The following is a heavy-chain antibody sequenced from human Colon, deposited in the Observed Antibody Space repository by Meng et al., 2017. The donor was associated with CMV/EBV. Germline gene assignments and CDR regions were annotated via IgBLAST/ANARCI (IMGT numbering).Heavy chain of an antibody. Sequence: ASVKVSCKASGYTFNSYYVHWVRQAPGQGLQWMGVINPRTDYKNYPQKFQGRVTMTRDTSTTTVYMEVTSLISDDTAVYYCARDVYDSSYYFYYGLDVWGQGTTVTVSS. J-gene: IGHJ6*02. V-gene: IGHV1-46*02. D-gene: IGHD5/OR15-5a*01. CDR3: ARDVYDSSYYFYYGLDV. CDR2: INPRTDYK. CDR1: GYTFNSYY.